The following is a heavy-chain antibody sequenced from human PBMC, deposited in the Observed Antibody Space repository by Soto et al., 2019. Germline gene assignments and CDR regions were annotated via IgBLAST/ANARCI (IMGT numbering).Heavy chain of an antibody. CDR3: ARDSVGSGYD. V-gene: IGHV4-59*01. CDR1: GGSMTSYY. D-gene: IGHD3-22*01. J-gene: IGHJ4*02. Sequence: QVQLQESGPGLVKPSETLSLTCIVSGGSMTSYYWSWIRQPPGKRLEWMGYIYYSGYTNYNPSLKSRVTISVDTSKSQFSLEMRSVTAADTAVYYCARDSVGSGYDWGQGTLVTVSS. CDR2: IYYSGYT.